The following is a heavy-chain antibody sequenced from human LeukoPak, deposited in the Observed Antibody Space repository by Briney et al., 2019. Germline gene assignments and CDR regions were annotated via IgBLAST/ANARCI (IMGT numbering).Heavy chain of an antibody. CDR1: GFTFSSYW. CDR3: AREVYDFWSGYPYYYYCYGMDV. CDR2: INSDGSST. J-gene: IGHJ6*02. Sequence: GGSLRLSCAASGFTFSSYWMHWVRQAPGKGLVWVSRINSDGSSTSYADSVKGRFTISRDNAKNTLYLQMNSLRAEDTAVYYCAREVYDFWSGYPYYYYCYGMDVWGQGTTVTVSS. V-gene: IGHV3-74*01. D-gene: IGHD3-3*01.